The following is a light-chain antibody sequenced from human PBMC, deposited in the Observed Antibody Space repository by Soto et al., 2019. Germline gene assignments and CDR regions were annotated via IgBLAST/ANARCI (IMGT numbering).Light chain of an antibody. J-gene: IGKJ2*01. Sequence: EIVLTQSPGTLSLPPGERAALSCRASQTLDTDYLTWYQHKPGQAPRLLIFGASSRATGIPDRFSGSGSGTEFTLTISRLEPEDFAVYYCHQYDNAPQTYGQGTKVEIK. CDR2: GAS. CDR1: QTLDTDY. V-gene: IGKV3-20*01. CDR3: HQYDNAPQT.